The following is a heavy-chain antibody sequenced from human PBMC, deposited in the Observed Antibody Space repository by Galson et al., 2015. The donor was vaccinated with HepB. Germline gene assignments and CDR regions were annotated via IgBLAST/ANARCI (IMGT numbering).Heavy chain of an antibody. CDR3: ARDRPYGIFGVVSRYFDY. V-gene: IGHV1-69*06. CDR2: IIPIFGTA. CDR1: GYTFTGHN. J-gene: IGHJ4*02. D-gene: IGHD3-3*01. Sequence: GYTFTGHNIHWVRQAPGQGLEWMGGIIPIFGTANYAQKFQGRVTITADKSTSTAYMELSSLRSEDTAVYYCARDRPYGIFGVVSRYFDYWGQGTLVTVSS.